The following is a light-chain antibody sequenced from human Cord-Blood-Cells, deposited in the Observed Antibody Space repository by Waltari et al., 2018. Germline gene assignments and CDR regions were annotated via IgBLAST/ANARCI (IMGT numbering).Light chain of an antibody. Sequence: EIGLTQPPGTQSCSPGERPTLSCRASRGVSSSYLAWYQQKPGQAPRLLIYGASSRATGIPDRFSGSGSGTDFTLTISRLEPEDFAVYYCQQYGSSPLTFGQGTKVEIK. CDR3: QQYGSSPLT. CDR2: GAS. CDR1: RGVSSSY. V-gene: IGKV3-20*01. J-gene: IGKJ1*01.